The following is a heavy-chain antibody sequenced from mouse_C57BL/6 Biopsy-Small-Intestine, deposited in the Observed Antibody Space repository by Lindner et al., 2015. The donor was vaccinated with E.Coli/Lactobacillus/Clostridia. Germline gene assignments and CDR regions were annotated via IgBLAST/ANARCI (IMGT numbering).Heavy chain of an antibody. V-gene: IGHV1-81*01. Sequence: SVKVSCKGSGGTLSSYAISWVRQAPGQGLEWMGGIIPIFGTANYAQKFQGRVTITADESTSTAYMELSSLRSEDTAVYYCARDSGYFYGMDVWGQGTTVTVSS. J-gene: IGHJ1*01. D-gene: IGHD1-1*01. CDR2: IIPIFGTA. CDR3: ARDSGYFYGMDV. CDR1: GGTLSSYA.